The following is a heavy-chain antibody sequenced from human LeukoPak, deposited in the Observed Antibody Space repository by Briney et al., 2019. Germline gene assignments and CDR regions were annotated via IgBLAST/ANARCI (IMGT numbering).Heavy chain of an antibody. CDR2: ISYDGSNK. J-gene: IGHJ4*02. V-gene: IGHV3-30*18. Sequence: GGSLRLSCAASGFTFSSYGMHWVRQAPAKGLEWVAVISYDGSNKYYADSVKGRFTISRDNSKNTLYLQMNSLRAEDTAVYYCAKALNYGNFDYWGQGTLVTVSS. D-gene: IGHD4-17*01. CDR3: AKALNYGNFDY. CDR1: GFTFSSYG.